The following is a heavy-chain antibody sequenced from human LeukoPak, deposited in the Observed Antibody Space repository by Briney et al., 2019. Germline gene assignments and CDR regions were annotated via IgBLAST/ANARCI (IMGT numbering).Heavy chain of an antibody. CDR3: ARGRSTGYPYYFEY. CDR1: GYTFTSYD. Sequence: ASVKVPCKASGYTFTSYDINWVRQATGQGLEWMGWMNPNSGSTGYAQKFQGRVTITRNTSISTAYMELSGLRSEDTAVYYCARGRSTGYPYYFEYWGQGTLVTVSS. V-gene: IGHV1-8*03. J-gene: IGHJ4*02. D-gene: IGHD5-12*01. CDR2: MNPNSGST.